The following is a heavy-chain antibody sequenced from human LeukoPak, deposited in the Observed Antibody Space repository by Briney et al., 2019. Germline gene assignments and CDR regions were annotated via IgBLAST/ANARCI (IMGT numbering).Heavy chain of an antibody. V-gene: IGHV4-59*11. Sequence: SETLSLTCTVSGGSISSQYWSLIRPPPGKGLEWIGYIYYSGITKYSPSLKSRVTISVDTSKNQFSLRLTSVTAADTAVYYCARTSYHYNSGDYGWYFDYWGQGTLVTVSA. CDR3: ARTSYHYNSGDYGWYFDY. CDR1: GGSISSQY. D-gene: IGHD3-10*01. J-gene: IGHJ4*02. CDR2: IYYSGIT.